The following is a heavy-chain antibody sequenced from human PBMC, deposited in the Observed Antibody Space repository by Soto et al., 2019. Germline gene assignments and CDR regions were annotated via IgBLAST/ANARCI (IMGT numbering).Heavy chain of an antibody. J-gene: IGHJ6*02. V-gene: IGHV3-48*02. D-gene: IGHD3-16*01. CDR2: ISSSSSSI. CDR3: AIFQKYVWNYYRMVF. Sequence: PGGSLRLSCAASGFTFSSYSMNWVRQAPGKGLEWVSYISSSSSSIYYADSVKGRFTISRDNAKNSLYLQMNSLRDEDTAVYYCAIFQKYVWNYYRMVFWGQGTTVPVSS. CDR1: GFTFSSYS.